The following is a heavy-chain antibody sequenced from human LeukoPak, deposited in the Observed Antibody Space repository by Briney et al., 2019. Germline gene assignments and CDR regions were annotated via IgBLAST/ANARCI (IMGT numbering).Heavy chain of an antibody. CDR3: ARGRSGRTSYYFDY. V-gene: IGHV4-59*08. CDR2: IYYSGGT. J-gene: IGHJ4*02. Sequence: PSETLSLTCTVSGGSISSYYWSWIRQPPGKGLEWIGYIYYSGGTNYNPSLKSRVTISVDTSKNQFSLKLSSVTAADTAVYYCARGRSGRTSYYFDYWGQGTLVTVSS. D-gene: IGHD3-10*01. CDR1: GGSISSYY.